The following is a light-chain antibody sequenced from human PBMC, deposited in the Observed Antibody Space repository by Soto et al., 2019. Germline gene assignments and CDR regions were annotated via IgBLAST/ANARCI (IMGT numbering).Light chain of an antibody. CDR2: GAS. CDR1: QSVSRN. Sequence: EIVMTQSPATLSVSPGERVTLSCRASQSVSRNLAWYQQKLGQAPRLLIYGASTRATGIPDRFSGSGSGTEFTLTISSLQSEDFTVYYCQQYNDWPLTFGGGTKVDIK. V-gene: IGKV3-15*01. CDR3: QQYNDWPLT. J-gene: IGKJ4*01.